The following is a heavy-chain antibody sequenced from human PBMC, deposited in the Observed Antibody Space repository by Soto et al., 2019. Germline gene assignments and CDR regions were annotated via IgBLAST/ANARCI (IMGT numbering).Heavy chain of an antibody. V-gene: IGHV3-23*01. CDR1: GFTFSSYV. CDR3: AKRRGEGYFDF. CDR2: IGGTSGST. D-gene: IGHD3-16*01. J-gene: IGHJ4*02. Sequence: GGSLRLSCAASGFTFSSYVMSWVRQAPGKGLEWVSAIGGTSGSTYYADSVKGRFTISRDNSKNTLYLQINSLRAEDTAVFYCAKRRGEGYFDFWGRGALVTVSS.